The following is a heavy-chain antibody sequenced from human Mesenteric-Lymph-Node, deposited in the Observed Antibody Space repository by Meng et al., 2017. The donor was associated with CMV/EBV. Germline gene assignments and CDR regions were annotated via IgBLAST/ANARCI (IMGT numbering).Heavy chain of an antibody. D-gene: IGHD2-15*01. CDR3: ARDARILDV. J-gene: IGHJ6*02. V-gene: IGHV3-7*01. Sequence: GESLKISCAASGFTFSSYWMSWVRQAPGKGLEWVANIKQDGSEKYYVDSVKGRFTISRDNAKNSLYLQMNSLRAEDTAVYYCARDARILDVWGQGTTVTSP. CDR1: GFTFSSYW. CDR2: IKQDGSEK.